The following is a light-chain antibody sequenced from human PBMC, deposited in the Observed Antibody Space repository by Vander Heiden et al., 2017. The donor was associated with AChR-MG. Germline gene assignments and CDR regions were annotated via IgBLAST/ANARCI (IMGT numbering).Light chain of an antibody. CDR1: ESTIGSNA. V-gene: IGLV1-44*01. Sequence: QSVLTQPPSASGTPGLRVTISCSGSESTIGSNAVSWYMRVPGTAPRLLIYSNTERPSGVPERFSGSKSGTTAFLAISGLQSEDEADYFCSAWDDGLSASVFGGGTKLTVL. CDR2: SNT. J-gene: IGLJ3*02. CDR3: SAWDDGLSASV.